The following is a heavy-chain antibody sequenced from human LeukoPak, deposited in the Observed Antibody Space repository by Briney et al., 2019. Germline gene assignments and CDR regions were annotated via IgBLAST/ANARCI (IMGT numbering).Heavy chain of an antibody. Sequence: ASVKVSCKASGYTFTSYGISWVRQAPGQGLEWMGWISAYNGNTNYAQKLQGRVTMTTDTSTSTAYMELRSLRSDDTAVYYCARVLIGGKNPQLWFIRPHYFDYWGQGTLVTVSS. CDR1: GYTFTSYG. CDR2: ISAYNGNT. V-gene: IGHV1-18*01. J-gene: IGHJ4*02. D-gene: IGHD5-18*01. CDR3: ARVLIGGKNPQLWFIRPHYFDY.